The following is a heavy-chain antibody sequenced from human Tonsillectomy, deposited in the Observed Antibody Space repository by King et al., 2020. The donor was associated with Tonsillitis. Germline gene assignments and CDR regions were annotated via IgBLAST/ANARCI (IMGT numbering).Heavy chain of an antibody. V-gene: IGHV1-69*09. CDR1: RGTFTTYA. CDR2: SIPALNIT. D-gene: IGHD3-10*01. Sequence: VQLVQSAAEVKKPGSSVKVSCKASRGTFTTYAISWVRQAPGQGLEWMGRSIPALNITNYAQKFQGRVTITADTSTTTAYMDVTSLRSEDTALFYCARDRFGGHHPLDSWGQGTPVIVSS. J-gene: IGHJ4*02. CDR3: ARDRFGGHHPLDS.